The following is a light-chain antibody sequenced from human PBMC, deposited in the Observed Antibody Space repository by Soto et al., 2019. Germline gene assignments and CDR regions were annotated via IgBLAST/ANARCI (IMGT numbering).Light chain of an antibody. CDR1: QSVSNNY. J-gene: IGKJ1*01. CDR3: KQYGSSGT. CDR2: GAS. V-gene: IGKV3-20*01. Sequence: ELVLTQSPGTLSLSPGESATLSCMASQSVSNNYLAWYQQKPGQAPRLLIYGASNRATGIQDRLSGSGSGTDFTLTIRRLEPEDFAVYYCKQYGSSGTCGQGTKVDIK.